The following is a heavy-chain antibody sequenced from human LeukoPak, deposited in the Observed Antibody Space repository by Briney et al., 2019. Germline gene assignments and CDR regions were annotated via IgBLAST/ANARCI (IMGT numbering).Heavy chain of an antibody. D-gene: IGHD3-22*01. CDR3: ARGDHTYYYDSSGYYYSNWFDP. V-gene: IGHV1-8*03. CDR2: MNPNSGNT. Sequence: ASVKVSCKASGYTFTGYYMHWVRQAPGQGLEWMGWMNPNSGNTGYAQKFQGRVTITRNTSISTAYMELSSLRSEDTAVYYCARGDHTYYYDSSGYYYSNWFDPWGQGTLVTVSS. J-gene: IGHJ5*02. CDR1: GYTFTGYY.